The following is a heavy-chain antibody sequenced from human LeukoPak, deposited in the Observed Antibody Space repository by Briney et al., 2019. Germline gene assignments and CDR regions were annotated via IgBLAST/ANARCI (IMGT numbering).Heavy chain of an antibody. CDR2: IYHSGST. V-gene: IGHV4-30-2*01. Sequence: PSETLSLTCAVSGGYISSDGYSWSWIRQPPGKGLEWIGYIYHSGSTYYNPSLKSRVTISGDRATNQFSLKLSSVTAADTSVYYCARGHLLWFGGYPYYFDYWGQGTLVTVSS. CDR1: GGYISSDGYS. D-gene: IGHD3-10*01. CDR3: ARGHLLWFGGYPYYFDY. J-gene: IGHJ4*02.